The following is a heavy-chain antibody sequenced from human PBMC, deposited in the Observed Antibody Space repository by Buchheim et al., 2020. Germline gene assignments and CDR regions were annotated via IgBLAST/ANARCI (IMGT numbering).Heavy chain of an antibody. CDR2: INSDGIST. D-gene: IGHD3-3*01. CDR1: GFTFSSYW. CDR3: ARGGRFLEWLLSYFDY. Sequence: EVQLVESGGGLVQPGGSLRLSCAASGFTFSSYWMHWVRQAPGKGLVWVSRINSDGISTSYADSVKGRFTISRHNANNTLYLQMNNLRAEDTAVYYCARGGRFLEWLLSYFDYWGQGTL. V-gene: IGHV3-74*01. J-gene: IGHJ4*02.